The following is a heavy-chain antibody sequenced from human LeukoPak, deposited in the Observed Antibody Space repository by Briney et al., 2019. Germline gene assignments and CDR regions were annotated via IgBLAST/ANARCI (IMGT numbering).Heavy chain of an antibody. V-gene: IGHV4-4*07. CDR1: GGSISNNY. J-gene: IGHJ4*02. CDR3: ARDNSRRVWFGESTGGY. CDR2: MYTSGSS. D-gene: IGHD3-10*01. Sequence: SETLSLTCSVSGGSISNNYWSWVRQPAGKGLEWIGRMYTSGSSSYNPSLESRVSMSVDTSKNQFSLALSSVTAADTAVYYCARDNSRRVWFGESTGGYWGQGTLVTVSS.